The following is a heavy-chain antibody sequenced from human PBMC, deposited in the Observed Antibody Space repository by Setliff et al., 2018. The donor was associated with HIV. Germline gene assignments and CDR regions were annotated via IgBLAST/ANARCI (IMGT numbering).Heavy chain of an antibody. V-gene: IGHV3-21*03. CDR1: GFTFSTYS. CDR2: ISSSSRSK. J-gene: IGHJ4*02. CDR3: TSTLGY. Sequence: PGGSLRLSCVASGFTFSTYSMNWVRQAPGKGLEWVSSISSSSRSKYYADSVKGRFTISRDNAKNSLYLQMNSLKTEDTAVYYCTSTLGYWGQGTLVTVSS.